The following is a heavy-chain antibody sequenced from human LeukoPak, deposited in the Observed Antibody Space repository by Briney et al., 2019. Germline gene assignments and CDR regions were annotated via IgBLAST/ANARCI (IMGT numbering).Heavy chain of an antibody. V-gene: IGHV3-23*01. Sequence: PGGSLRLSCAASGFTFSSYAMSWVRQAPGKGLEWVSAISGSGGSTYYADSVKGRFTISRDNSKNTLYLQMNSLRAEDTAVYYCARDYSERIAAIYYYYYGMDVWGQGTTVTVSS. D-gene: IGHD6-13*01. J-gene: IGHJ6*02. CDR1: GFTFSSYA. CDR2: ISGSGGST. CDR3: ARDYSERIAAIYYYYYGMDV.